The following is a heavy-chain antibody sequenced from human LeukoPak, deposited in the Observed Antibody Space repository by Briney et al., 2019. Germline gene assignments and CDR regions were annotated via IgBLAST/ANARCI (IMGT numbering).Heavy chain of an antibody. CDR1: GFAFDDHG. CDR3: ARAPITSPFYVDY. CDR2: INWSGGST. V-gene: IGHV3-20*04. D-gene: IGHD2-2*01. Sequence: GGSLRLSCTASGFAFDDHGMSWVRHVPGKGLEWVSGINWSGGSTGYADPLRGRFTISRDNAKNSLYLQMDSLRAEDTALYYCARAPITSPFYVDYWGQGTLVTVSS. J-gene: IGHJ4*02.